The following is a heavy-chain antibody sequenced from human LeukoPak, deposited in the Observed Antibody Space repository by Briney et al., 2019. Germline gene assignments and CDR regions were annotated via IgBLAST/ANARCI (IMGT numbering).Heavy chain of an antibody. J-gene: IGHJ4*01. Sequence: PGGSLRLSCAASGFILRPYWMHWVRQAPGKGLVWVSRINSDGRTTAYADSVKGRFIISRDNSQNTLYLQMDSLRAEDTAIYYCAKDFYESSGYSFDYWGHGTLVAVSS. CDR1: GFILRPYW. V-gene: IGHV3-74*01. D-gene: IGHD3-22*01. CDR2: INSDGRTT. CDR3: AKDFYESSGYSFDY.